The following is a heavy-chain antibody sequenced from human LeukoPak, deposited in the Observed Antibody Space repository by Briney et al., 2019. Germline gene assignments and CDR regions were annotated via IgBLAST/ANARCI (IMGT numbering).Heavy chain of an antibody. CDR1: GFTFSTYW. J-gene: IGHJ4*02. V-gene: IGHV3-20*04. D-gene: IGHD6-13*01. Sequence: GGSLRLSCAASGFTFSTYWMSWVRQAPGKGLEWVSGINWNGGSTGYADSVKGRFTISRDNAKNSLYLQMNSLGAEDTALYYCARDCGSSCPRGGYYFDYWGQGTLVTVSS. CDR3: ARDCGSSCPRGGYYFDY. CDR2: INWNGGST.